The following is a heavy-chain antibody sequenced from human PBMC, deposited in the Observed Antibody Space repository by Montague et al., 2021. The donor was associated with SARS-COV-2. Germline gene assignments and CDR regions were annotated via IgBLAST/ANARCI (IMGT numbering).Heavy chain of an antibody. V-gene: IGHV6-1*01. J-gene: IGHJ4*02. CDR3: VRYSGWFYFDF. D-gene: IGHD6-19*01. Sequence: YAPSVRGRLTVNPDASKNEFSLELNSVTPEDTAVYYCVRYSGWFYFDFWGQGTLVTVSS.